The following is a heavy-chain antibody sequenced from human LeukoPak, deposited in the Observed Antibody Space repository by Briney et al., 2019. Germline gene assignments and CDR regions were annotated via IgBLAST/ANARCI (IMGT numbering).Heavy chain of an antibody. Sequence: SETLSLTCTVSGGFISTYYWSWIRQPPGKGLEWIAHIHYSGAIKYNPSLKSRVSMSVDTSKNQFSLRLSSVTAADTAVYYCARYGSGAYALDVWGQGTMVTVSS. CDR2: IHYSGAI. V-gene: IGHV4-59*08. D-gene: IGHD3-10*01. CDR1: GGFISTYY. J-gene: IGHJ3*01. CDR3: ARYGSGAYALDV.